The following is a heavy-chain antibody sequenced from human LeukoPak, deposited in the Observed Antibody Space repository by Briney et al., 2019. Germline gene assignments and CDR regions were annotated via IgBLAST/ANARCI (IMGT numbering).Heavy chain of an antibody. D-gene: IGHD4-17*01. Sequence: PGGSLRLSCAASGFTFSSYEMNWVRQAPGKGLEWVSSISSSSDYRYHADSVKGRFTISRDNPKKSLYLQMSSLRAEDTAVYYCARGATTTRFGRFDPWGQGTLVIVSS. V-gene: IGHV3-21*01. CDR1: GFTFSSYE. CDR2: ISSSSDYR. CDR3: ARGATTTRFGRFDP. J-gene: IGHJ5*02.